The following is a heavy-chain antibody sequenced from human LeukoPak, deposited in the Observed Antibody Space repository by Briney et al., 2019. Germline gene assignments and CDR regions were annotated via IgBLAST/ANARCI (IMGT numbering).Heavy chain of an antibody. V-gene: IGHV1-58*02. CDR3: AADWASSGFYYYGMDA. Sequence: SVKVSCKASGFTFTNSAMQWVRQARGQRLEWIGWIVVGNGDTNYAQKFQERVTITRDMSSSTAYMELSSLRSEDTAVYYCAADWASSGFYYYGMDAWGQGTTVTVSS. CDR1: GFTFTNSA. D-gene: IGHD3-10*01. J-gene: IGHJ6*02. CDR2: IVVGNGDT.